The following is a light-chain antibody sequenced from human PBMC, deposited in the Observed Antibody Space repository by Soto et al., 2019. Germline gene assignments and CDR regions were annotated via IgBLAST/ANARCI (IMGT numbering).Light chain of an antibody. J-gene: IGKJ5*01. CDR2: GAS. CDR3: QQFSGYPLT. Sequence: IQLTQSPSSLSASVGDRVTITCRASQGMSSHLAWYQQRPGKAPVLLIYGASNLQSGVPSRFSGSGSGTAFTLTLSSLQPEDFANYYCQQFSGYPLTFGQGTRLEI. V-gene: IGKV1-9*01. CDR1: QGMSSH.